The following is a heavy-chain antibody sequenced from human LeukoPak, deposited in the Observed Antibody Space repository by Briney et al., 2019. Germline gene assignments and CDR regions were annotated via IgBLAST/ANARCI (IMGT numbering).Heavy chain of an antibody. CDR2: IYYSGST. CDR1: GGYISKSSLY. Sequence: PSETLSLTCTVSGGYISKSSLYWGWIRQPPGKGLEWIATIYYSGSTYYNPSLKSRVNISVDTSKNQFSLKLSSVTAADTAVYYCASRLSSSWYDYWGQGTLVTVSS. CDR3: ASRLSSSWYDY. J-gene: IGHJ4*02. D-gene: IGHD6-13*01. V-gene: IGHV4-39*01.